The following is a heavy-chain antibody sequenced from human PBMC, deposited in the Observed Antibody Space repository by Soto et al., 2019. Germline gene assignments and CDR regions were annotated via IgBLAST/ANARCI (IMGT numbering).Heavy chain of an antibody. CDR3: ARYSTLDY. D-gene: IGHD5-18*01. V-gene: IGHV3-48*01. J-gene: IGHJ4*02. CDR1: GFTFRGYS. Sequence: GGSLILSCAAAGFTFRGYSMNWVRQAPGKGLEWVSYISSSTSTIYYADSVKGRFTISRDNAKNSLYLQMNSLRAEDTAVYYCARYSTLDYWGQGTLVTVSS. CDR2: ISSSTSTI.